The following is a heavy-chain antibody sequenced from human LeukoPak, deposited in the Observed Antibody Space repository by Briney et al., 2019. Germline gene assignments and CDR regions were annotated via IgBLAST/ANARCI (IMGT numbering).Heavy chain of an antibody. CDR1: GFNVSHNY. CDR2: LYSGGIT. D-gene: IGHD3-10*01. V-gene: IGHV3-53*05. J-gene: IGHJ2*01. Sequence: GGSLRLSCAVSGFNVSHNYMSWVRQPPGKGLECVAVLYSGGITSYAESVKGRFTISRDNAKNSLYLQMNSLRAEDTALYYCAKEMVRGVGVNFWYFDLWGRGTLVTVSS. CDR3: AKEMVRGVGVNFWYFDL.